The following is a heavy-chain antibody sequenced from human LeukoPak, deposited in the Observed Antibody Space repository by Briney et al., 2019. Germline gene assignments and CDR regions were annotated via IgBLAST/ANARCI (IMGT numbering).Heavy chain of an antibody. V-gene: IGHV4-39*01. Sequence: SETLSLTCTVPGGSISSSSYYWGWIRQPPGKGLEWIGSIYYSGGTYYNPSLKSRVTISVDTSKNQFSLKLSSVTAADTAVYYCAGTVYYFDYWGQGTLVTVSS. CDR3: AGTVYYFDY. J-gene: IGHJ4*02. CDR2: IYYSGGT. CDR1: GGSISSSSYY. D-gene: IGHD4-17*01.